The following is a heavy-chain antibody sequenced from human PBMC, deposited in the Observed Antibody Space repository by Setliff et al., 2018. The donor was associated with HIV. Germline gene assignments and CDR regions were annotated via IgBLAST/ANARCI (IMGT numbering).Heavy chain of an antibody. D-gene: IGHD3-22*01. CDR3: ASLFHDTSAPWLYYFDY. CDR1: GGSISSGSHY. CDR2: IYTSGRT. Sequence: SETLSLTCTVSGGSISSGSHYWSWLRQRAGKGLEWIGLIYTSGRTNYNPSLKSRVTISVDRSKNQFSLNLSSVTAADTALYYCASLFHDTSAPWLYYFDYWGQGTLVTVSS. V-gene: IGHV4-61*02. J-gene: IGHJ4*02.